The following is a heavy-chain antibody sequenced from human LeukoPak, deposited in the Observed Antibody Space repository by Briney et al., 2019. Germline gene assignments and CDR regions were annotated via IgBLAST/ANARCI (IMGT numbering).Heavy chain of an antibody. V-gene: IGHV4-31*03. J-gene: IGHJ4*02. CDR2: IYYSGST. CDR1: GGSISSGGYY. D-gene: IGHD2-2*01. CDR3: ARDPGVVVPAAPLD. Sequence: SETLSLTCTVSGGSISSGGYYWSWIRQHPGKGLEWIGYIYYSGSTYYNPSLKSRVTISVDTSKNQFSLKLSSVNAADTAVYYCARDPGVVVPAAPLDWGQGTLVTVSS.